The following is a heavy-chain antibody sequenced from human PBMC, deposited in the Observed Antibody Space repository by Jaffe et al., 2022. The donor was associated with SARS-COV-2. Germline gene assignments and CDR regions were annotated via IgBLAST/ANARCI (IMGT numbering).Heavy chain of an antibody. J-gene: IGHJ6*04. CDR2: IIPIFGTA. CDR1: GGTFSSYA. Sequence: QVQLVQSGAEVKKPGSSVKVSCKASGGTFSSYAISWVRQAPGQGLEWMGGIIPIFGTANYAQKFQGRVTITADESTSTAYMELSSLRSEDTAVYYCARARLAYDYSNYVCLDVWGKGTTVTVSS. V-gene: IGHV1-69*01. CDR3: ARARLAYDYSNYVCLDV. D-gene: IGHD4-4*01.